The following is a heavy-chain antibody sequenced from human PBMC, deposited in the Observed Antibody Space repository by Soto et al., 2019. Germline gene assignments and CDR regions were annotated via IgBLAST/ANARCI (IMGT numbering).Heavy chain of an antibody. V-gene: IGHV1-8*01. Sequence: GASVKVSCKASGYTFTSYDINWVRQATGQGLEWMGWMNPNSGNTGYAQKFQGRVTMTRNTSISTAYMELPSLRAEDTAVYYCARVWGFMVRGVILVYWGQGTLVTVSS. CDR2: MNPNSGNT. J-gene: IGHJ4*02. CDR1: GYTFTSYD. CDR3: ARVWGFMVRGVILVY. D-gene: IGHD3-10*01.